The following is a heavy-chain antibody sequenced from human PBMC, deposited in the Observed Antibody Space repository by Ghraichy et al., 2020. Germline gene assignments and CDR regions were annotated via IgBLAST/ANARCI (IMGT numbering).Heavy chain of an antibody. V-gene: IGHV6-1*01. Sequence: SQTLSLTCAISGDSVSSNSAAWNWIRQSPSRGLEWQGRTYYRSKWYNDYAVSVKSRITINPDTSKNQFSLQPNSVTPEDTAVYYCARALFPQYSSSWYYYYGMDVWGQGTTVTVSS. CDR1: GDSVSSNSAA. J-gene: IGHJ6*02. CDR2: TYYRSKWYN. CDR3: ARALFPQYSSSWYYYYGMDV. D-gene: IGHD6-13*01.